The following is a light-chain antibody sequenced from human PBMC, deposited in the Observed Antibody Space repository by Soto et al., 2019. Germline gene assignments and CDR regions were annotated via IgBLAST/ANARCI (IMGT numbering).Light chain of an antibody. Sequence: EIVLTQSPGTLSLSPGERATLSCRASQSVSSNYLAWYQQKSGQAPRLLIYGASGRATGVPDRFSGSGSGTDFTLSISRLEPEDFALYYCQEYGTSPRTFGEGNKLEL. CDR3: QEYGTSPRT. CDR1: QSVSSNY. J-gene: IGKJ2*02. V-gene: IGKV3-20*01. CDR2: GAS.